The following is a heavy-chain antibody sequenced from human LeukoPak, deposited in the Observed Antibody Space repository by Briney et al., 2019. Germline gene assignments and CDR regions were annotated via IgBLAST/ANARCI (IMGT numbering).Heavy chain of an antibody. D-gene: IGHD2-2*01. Sequence: ASVTVSCKASGYTFTGYHMHWVRQAPGQGLEWMGRINPNSGDTNYAQKFQGRVTMTRDTSISTAYMELSRLRSDDTAVYYCARDYCSSTSCLFDYWGQGTLVTISS. CDR1: GYTFTGYH. CDR2: INPNSGDT. J-gene: IGHJ4*02. CDR3: ARDYCSSTSCLFDY. V-gene: IGHV1-2*06.